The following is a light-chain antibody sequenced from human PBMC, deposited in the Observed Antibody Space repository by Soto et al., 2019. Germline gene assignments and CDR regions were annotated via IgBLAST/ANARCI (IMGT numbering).Light chain of an antibody. CDR3: MQSLQTPWT. CDR1: QSLLHRNGHNY. CDR2: VGS. Sequence: EIVMTQSPVSLPVTTGEAASISCRSSQSLLHRNGHNYVDWYLQRPGQSPQLLTYVGSRRAPGVXDXXRGSGSGTEYTLRIDRVESEDVGIYYCMQSLQTPWTFGQGTKVEIK. V-gene: IGKV2-28*01. J-gene: IGKJ1*01.